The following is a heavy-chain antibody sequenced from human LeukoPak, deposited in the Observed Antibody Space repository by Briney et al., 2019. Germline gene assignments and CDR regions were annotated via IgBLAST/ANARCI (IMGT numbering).Heavy chain of an antibody. CDR1: GITFGSYA. V-gene: IGHV3-23*01. J-gene: IGHJ4*02. Sequence: GGSLRLSCAASGITFGSYAMSWVRQAPGKGLEWVSGISGSGGSTYYADSVKGRFTISRDNSKNTLYLQMNSLRAEDTAVYYCAKDRSCTNGVCHGDFDYWGQGTLVTVSS. CDR3: AKDRSCTNGVCHGDFDY. D-gene: IGHD2-8*01. CDR2: ISGSGGST.